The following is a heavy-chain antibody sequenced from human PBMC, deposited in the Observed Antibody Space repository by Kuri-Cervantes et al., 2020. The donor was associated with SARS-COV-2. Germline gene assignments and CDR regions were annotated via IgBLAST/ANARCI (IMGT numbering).Heavy chain of an antibody. Sequence: GGSLRLSCAASGFTFDDYAMHWVRQAPGKGLEWVLGISWNSGSIGYADSVKGRFTISRDNSKNTLYLQMNSLRAEDSAVYCCAKALVVTMIVFDYWGQGTLVTVSS. J-gene: IGHJ4*02. D-gene: IGHD3-22*01. CDR1: GFTFDDYA. V-gene: IGHV3-9*01. CDR3: AKALVVTMIVFDY. CDR2: ISWNSGSI.